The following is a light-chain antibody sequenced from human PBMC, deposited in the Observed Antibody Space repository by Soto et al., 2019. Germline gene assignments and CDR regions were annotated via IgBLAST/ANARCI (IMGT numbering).Light chain of an antibody. CDR3: QQYDNVFT. V-gene: IGKV3-20*01. J-gene: IGKJ5*01. CDR1: QSVTNSY. CDR2: GAS. Sequence: EIVLTQSPGTLSLSPGERATLSCRASQSVTNSYLAWYQQKPGQAPRLLIYGASTRATGIPDRFSGSGSGTDFTLTISRLDPEDIATYYCQQYDNVFTFGQGTRLEIK.